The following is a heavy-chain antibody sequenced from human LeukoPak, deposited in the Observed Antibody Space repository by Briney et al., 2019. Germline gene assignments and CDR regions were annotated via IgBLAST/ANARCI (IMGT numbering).Heavy chain of an antibody. CDR1: GFTFSTSA. CDR2: ISGSGGYT. CDR3: AKSPYRFNALDI. Sequence: PGGSLRLSCAASGFTFSTSAMTWVRQAPGKGLEWVSLISGSGGYTFYADSVKGRFTMSRGNSKNTVYLQMNSLRVEDTALYYCAKSPYRFNALDIWGQGTIVTVSS. D-gene: IGHD2-21*01. J-gene: IGHJ3*02. V-gene: IGHV3-23*01.